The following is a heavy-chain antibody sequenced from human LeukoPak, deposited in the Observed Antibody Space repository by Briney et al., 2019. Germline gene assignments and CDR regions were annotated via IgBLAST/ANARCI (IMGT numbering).Heavy chain of an antibody. Sequence: ASVKVSCKAPGYTFTSYYMRWVRQAPGQGLEWMGIINPSGGSTSYAQKFQGRVTMTRDMSTSTVYMELSSLRSEDTAVYYCARVRPGGRDAFDIWGQGTMXTVSS. J-gene: IGHJ3*02. CDR2: INPSGGST. D-gene: IGHD1-26*01. CDR1: GYTFTSYY. CDR3: ARVRPGGRDAFDI. V-gene: IGHV1-46*01.